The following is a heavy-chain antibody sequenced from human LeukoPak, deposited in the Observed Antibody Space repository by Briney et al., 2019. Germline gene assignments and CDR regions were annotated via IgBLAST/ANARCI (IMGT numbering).Heavy chain of an antibody. CDR1: GFPFSSYG. D-gene: IGHD5-12*01. V-gene: IGHV3-33*01. CDR2: IWYDGSNK. CDR3: ARDPPWGGYSGSFDY. J-gene: IGHJ4*02. Sequence: PGGSLRLSCAASGFPFSSYGMHWVRQAPGKGLEWVAVIWYDGSNKYYADSVKGRFTISRDNSKNTLYLQMNSLRAEDTAVYYCARDPPWGGYSGSFDYWGQGTLVTVSS.